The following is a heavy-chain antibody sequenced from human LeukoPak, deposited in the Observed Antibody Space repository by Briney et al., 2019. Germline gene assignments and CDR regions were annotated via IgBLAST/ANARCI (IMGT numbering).Heavy chain of an antibody. CDR2: IYTSGST. J-gene: IGHJ5*02. D-gene: IGHD2-15*01. Sequence: SETLSLTCAVNGGSFSGYSWTWIRQPPGKGMEWIGHIYTSGSTNYNPSLKSRVTISVDTSKNQFSLKLSSVTATDTAVYYCARGGPYCSGGGCYSRTSNWFDPWGQGTLVTVSS. CDR1: GGSFSGYS. CDR3: ARGGPYCSGGGCYSRTSNWFDP. V-gene: IGHV4-4*08.